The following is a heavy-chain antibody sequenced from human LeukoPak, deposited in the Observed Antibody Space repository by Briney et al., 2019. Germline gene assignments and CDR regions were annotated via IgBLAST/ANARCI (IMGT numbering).Heavy chain of an antibody. CDR1: GFTFSSYG. CDR2: IGYDGSNK. V-gene: IGHV3-30*02. Sequence: GGSLRLSCAASGFTFSSYGIHWVRQAPGKGLEWVTFIGYDGSNKLYADSVKGRFTISRDNAKNSLYLQMNSLRAEDTAVYYCSTAKFDNWGQGTLVTVSS. CDR3: STAKFDN. J-gene: IGHJ4*02.